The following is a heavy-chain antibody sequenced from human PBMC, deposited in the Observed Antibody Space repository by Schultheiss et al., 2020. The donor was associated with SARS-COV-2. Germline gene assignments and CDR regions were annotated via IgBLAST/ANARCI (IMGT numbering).Heavy chain of an antibody. CDR3: ARDVSGRRYYYGMDV. D-gene: IGHD3-3*01. CDR1: GGSFSGYY. J-gene: IGHJ6*02. V-gene: IGHV4-34*01. CDR2: IYYSGST. Sequence: SETLSLTCAVYGGSFSGYYWSWIRQHPGKGLEWIGYIYYSGSTNYNPSLKSRVTISVDTSKNQFSLKLSSVTAADTAVYYCARDVSGRRYYYGMDVWGQGTTVTVSS.